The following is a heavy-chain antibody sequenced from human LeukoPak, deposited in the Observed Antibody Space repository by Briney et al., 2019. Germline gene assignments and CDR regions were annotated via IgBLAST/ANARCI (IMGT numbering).Heavy chain of an antibody. CDR3: ARVRGDGYNYGWYFDY. CDR1: GGSFSGYY. Sequence: RASETLSLTCAVYGGSFSGYYWSWIRQPPGKGLEWIGEINHSGSTNYNPSLKSRVTISVDTSKNQFSLKLSSVTAADTAVYYCARVRGDGYNYGWYFDYWGQGTLVTVSS. J-gene: IGHJ4*02. V-gene: IGHV4-34*01. CDR2: INHSGST. D-gene: IGHD5-24*01.